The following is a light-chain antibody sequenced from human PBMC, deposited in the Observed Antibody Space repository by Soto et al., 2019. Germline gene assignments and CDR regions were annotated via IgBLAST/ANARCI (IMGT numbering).Light chain of an antibody. CDR3: QVWDGSSDHYV. CDR1: NIGSDS. V-gene: IGLV3-21*02. Sequence: SYELTQPPSVSVAPGQTARITCGGDNIGSDSVHWYQQKPGQAPLLVVYDDSDRPSGIPERFSGFSYGNTATLTISRVEAGDEADYYCQVWDGSSDHYVFATGTKVTVL. J-gene: IGLJ1*01. CDR2: DDS.